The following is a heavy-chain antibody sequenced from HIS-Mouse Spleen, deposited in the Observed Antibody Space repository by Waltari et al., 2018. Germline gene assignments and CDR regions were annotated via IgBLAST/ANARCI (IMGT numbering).Heavy chain of an antibody. CDR2: ISYDGSNK. V-gene: IGHV3-30*18. CDR1: GFTSRRDG. CDR3: AKASSGWLDY. D-gene: IGHD6-19*01. Sequence: QVQLVESGGGVVQPVRSLILSCAAAGFTSRRDGMHWVRQAPGKGLEWVAVISYDGSNKYYADSVKGRFTISRDNSKNTLYLQMNSLRAEDTAVYYCAKASSGWLDYWGQGTLVTVSS. J-gene: IGHJ4*02.